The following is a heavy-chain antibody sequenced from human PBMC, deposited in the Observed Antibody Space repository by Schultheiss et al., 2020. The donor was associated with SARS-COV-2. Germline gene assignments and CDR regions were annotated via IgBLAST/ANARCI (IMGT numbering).Heavy chain of an antibody. V-gene: IGHV4-59*12. D-gene: IGHD6-13*01. CDR3: ARGAPGIAAAGSLDY. Sequence: SETLSLTCTVSGGSISSYYWSWIRQPPGKGLEWIGYIYYSGSTNYNPSLKSRVTISVDTSKNQFSLKLSSVTAADTAVYYCARGAPGIAAAGSLDYWGQGTRVTGSS. CDR2: IYYSGST. J-gene: IGHJ4*02. CDR1: GGSISSYY.